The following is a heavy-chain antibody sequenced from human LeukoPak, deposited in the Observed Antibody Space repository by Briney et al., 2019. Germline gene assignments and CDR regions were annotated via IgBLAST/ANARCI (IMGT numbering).Heavy chain of an antibody. J-gene: IGHJ4*02. CDR3: ASGSYGEVDY. CDR2: IYYSGST. Sequence: SETLSLTCTVSGCSISSYYWSWIRQPPGKGLEWIGYIYYSGSTNYNPSLKSRVTISVDTSKNQFSLKLSSVTAADTAVYYCASGSYGEVDYWGQGTLVTVSS. V-gene: IGHV4-59*01. CDR1: GCSISSYY. D-gene: IGHD5-18*01.